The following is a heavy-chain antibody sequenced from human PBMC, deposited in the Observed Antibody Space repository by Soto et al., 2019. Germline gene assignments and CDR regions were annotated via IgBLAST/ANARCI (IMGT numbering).Heavy chain of an antibody. J-gene: IGHJ4*02. CDR2: ISGSGGST. V-gene: IGHV3-23*01. D-gene: IGHD6-19*01. Sequence: GGSLRLFCAASGFTFSSYAMSWVRQAPGKGLEWVSAISGSGGSTYYADSVKGRFTISRDNSKNTLYLQMNSLRAEDTAVYYCAKVEQWLVPGHYFDYWGQGTLVTVSS. CDR1: GFTFSSYA. CDR3: AKVEQWLVPGHYFDY.